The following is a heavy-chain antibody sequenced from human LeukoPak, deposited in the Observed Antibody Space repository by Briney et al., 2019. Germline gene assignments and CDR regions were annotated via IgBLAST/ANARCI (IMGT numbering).Heavy chain of an antibody. CDR3: TKAGGNYFNWYFDL. V-gene: IGHV3-23*01. J-gene: IGHJ2*01. CDR2: MSGSGTST. Sequence: GGSLRLSCAASGFTFNNFAMSWVRQAPGTGLEWVLVMSGSGTSTYYADSVKGRFTISRDNSKNTVYLQMNRLTAEDSAVYYCTKAGGNYFNWYFDLWGRGTLVTVSS. D-gene: IGHD1-26*01. CDR1: GFTFNNFA.